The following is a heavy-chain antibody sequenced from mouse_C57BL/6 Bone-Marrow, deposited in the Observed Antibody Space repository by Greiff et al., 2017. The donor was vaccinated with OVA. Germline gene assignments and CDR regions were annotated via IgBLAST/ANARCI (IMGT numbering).Heavy chain of an antibody. CDR3: ARYIPGDYAMDY. V-gene: IGHV7-3*01. J-gene: IGHJ4*01. CDR2: IRNKANGYTT. Sequence: EVQRVESGGGLVQPGGSLSLSCAASGFTFTDYYMSWVRQPPGKALEWLGFIRNKANGYTTEYSASVKGRFTISRDNSQSILYLQMNALRAEDSATYYCARYIPGDYAMDYWGQGTSVTVSS. CDR1: GFTFTDYY.